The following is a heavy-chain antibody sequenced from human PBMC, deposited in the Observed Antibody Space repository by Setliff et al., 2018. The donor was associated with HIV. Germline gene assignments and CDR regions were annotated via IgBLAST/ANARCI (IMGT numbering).Heavy chain of an antibody. Sequence: ASVKVSCKASGYTFTSYGISWVRQAPGQGLEWMGWISAYNGNTNYAQKLQGRVTMTTDTSTSTAYLDLSSLRSEDTAIYYCARGYYNSGNYFEYWGQGTLVTVSS. CDR1: GYTFTSYG. CDR2: ISAYNGNT. J-gene: IGHJ4*02. CDR3: ARGYYNSGNYFEY. V-gene: IGHV1-18*01. D-gene: IGHD3-10*01.